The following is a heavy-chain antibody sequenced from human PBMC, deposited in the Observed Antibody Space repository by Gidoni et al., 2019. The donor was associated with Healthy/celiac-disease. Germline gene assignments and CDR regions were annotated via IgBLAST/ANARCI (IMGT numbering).Heavy chain of an antibody. CDR2: IYYSGST. V-gene: IGHV4-39*01. CDR3: ARRYYYYYYMDV. J-gene: IGHJ6*03. Sequence: GKGLEWIGSIYYSGSTYYNPSLKRRVTISVDTSKNQFSLKLSSVTAADTAVYYCARRYYYYYYMDVWGKGTTVTVSS.